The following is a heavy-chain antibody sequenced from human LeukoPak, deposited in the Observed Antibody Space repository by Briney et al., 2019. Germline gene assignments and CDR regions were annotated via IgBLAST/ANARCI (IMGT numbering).Heavy chain of an antibody. V-gene: IGHV4-61*02. Sequence: PSETLSLTCTVSGGSISSGSYYWSWIRQPAGKGLERIGRIYTSGSTNYNPSLKSRVTISVDTSKNQFSLKLSSVTAADTAVYYCARRTSAGYYMDVWGKGTTVTVSS. CDR2: IYTSGST. J-gene: IGHJ6*03. CDR3: ARRTSAGYYMDV. CDR1: GGSISSGSYY.